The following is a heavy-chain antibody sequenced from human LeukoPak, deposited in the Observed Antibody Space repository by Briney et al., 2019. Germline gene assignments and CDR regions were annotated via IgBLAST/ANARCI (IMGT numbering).Heavy chain of an antibody. D-gene: IGHD1-26*01. CDR2: INYRGST. CDR3: ARVPESVGINYFDS. V-gene: IGHV4-34*01. J-gene: IGHJ4*02. Sequence: SETLSLTCAAYGGSFSGNYWSWVRQPPGKGREWIGEINYRGSTNYNPSLTSRVTISVDTSKNQFSLKVNSVTAADTAVYYCARVPESVGINYFDSWGQGTLVTVSS. CDR1: GGSFSGNY.